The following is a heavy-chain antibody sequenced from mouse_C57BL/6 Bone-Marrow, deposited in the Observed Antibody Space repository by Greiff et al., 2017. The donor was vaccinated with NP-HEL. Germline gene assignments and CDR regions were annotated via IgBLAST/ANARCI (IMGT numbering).Heavy chain of an antibody. CDR2: ISVGGSYT. J-gene: IGHJ3*01. Sequence: VATISVGGSYTYYPDLVKGRFTISRDNAKNNLYLHMTRLKSEDTAMYNCARDDGYYEGFAYWGQGTLVTVSA. V-gene: IGHV5-4*01. CDR3: ARDDGYYEGFAY. D-gene: IGHD2-3*01.